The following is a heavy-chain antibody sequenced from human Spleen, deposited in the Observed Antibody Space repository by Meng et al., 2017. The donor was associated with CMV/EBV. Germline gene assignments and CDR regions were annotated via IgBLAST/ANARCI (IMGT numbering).Heavy chain of an antibody. D-gene: IGHD5-12*01. Sequence: GYTFTSYALPWVQRAPGRRLEWMRIINPSGGTASYAQNFQGRVTMTRDTSASTVYMELSSMRSEDTAVYYCARERTYNDYDPEYFLHWGQGSLVTVSS. CDR3: ARERTYNDYDPEYFLH. CDR1: GYTFTSYA. CDR2: INPSGGTA. V-gene: IGHV1-46*01. J-gene: IGHJ1*01.